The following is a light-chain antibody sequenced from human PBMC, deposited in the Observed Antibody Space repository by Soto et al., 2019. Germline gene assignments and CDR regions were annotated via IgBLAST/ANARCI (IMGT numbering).Light chain of an antibody. Sequence: DIVMTQSPATLSVSLGERATITCRASQGVSSRLAWYQERPGQAPRILIYGASTWATGIPARFSGSGSGTEFTLTISSLQPEDFAVYYCQQYSKLPPTFGEGTKVDIK. J-gene: IGKJ4*02. CDR3: QQYSKLPPT. V-gene: IGKV3-15*01. CDR2: GAS. CDR1: QGVSSR.